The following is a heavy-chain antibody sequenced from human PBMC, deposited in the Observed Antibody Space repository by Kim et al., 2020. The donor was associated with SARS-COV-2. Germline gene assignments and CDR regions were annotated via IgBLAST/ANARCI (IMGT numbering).Heavy chain of an antibody. J-gene: IGHJ6*02. CDR1: GGSISSYY. D-gene: IGHD1-26*01. CDR2: IYYSGST. V-gene: IGHV4-59*13. Sequence: SETLSLTCTVSGGSISSYYWSWIRQPPGKGLEWIGYIYYSGSTNYNPSLKSRVTISVDTSKNQFSLKLSSVTAADTAVYYCARDGRHDNGMDVWGQGTTVTVSS. CDR3: ARDGRHDNGMDV.